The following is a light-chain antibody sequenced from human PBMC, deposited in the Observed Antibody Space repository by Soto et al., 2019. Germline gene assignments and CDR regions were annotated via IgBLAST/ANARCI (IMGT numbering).Light chain of an antibody. J-gene: IGLJ2*01. CDR2: DNN. CDR3: GAWDSSLSGGV. CDR1: SSNIGNNY. V-gene: IGLV1-51*01. Sequence: QSVLTQPPSVSAAPGQKVTISCSGSSSNIGNNYVSWYRQLPGTAPKLLIYDNNKRPSGIPDRFSGSKSGRSATLGITGLQTGDEADYYCGAWDSSLSGGVFGGGTKLTVL.